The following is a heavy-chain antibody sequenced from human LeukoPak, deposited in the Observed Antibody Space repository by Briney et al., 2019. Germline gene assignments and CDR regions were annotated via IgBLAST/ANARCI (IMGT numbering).Heavy chain of an antibody. CDR1: GFTFSSYS. J-gene: IGHJ3*02. Sequence: GGSLRLSCAASGFTFSSYSMNWVRQAPGKGLEWVSSISSSSSYIYYADSVKGRFTISRDNAKNSLYLQMNSLRAEDTAVYYCATGRRKYDYGDFPGAFDIWGQGTMVTVSS. V-gene: IGHV3-21*01. CDR2: ISSSSSYI. CDR3: ATGRRKYDYGDFPGAFDI. D-gene: IGHD4-17*01.